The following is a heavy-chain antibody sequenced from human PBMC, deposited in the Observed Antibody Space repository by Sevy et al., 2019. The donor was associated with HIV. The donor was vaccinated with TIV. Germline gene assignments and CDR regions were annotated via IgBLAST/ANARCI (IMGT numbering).Heavy chain of an antibody. CDR3: ARGGSSSWYRDYGMDV. J-gene: IGHJ6*02. Sequence: GGSLRLSCAASGFTFSDYYMSWIRQAPGKGLEWVSYISSSGSTIYYAYSVKGRFTISRDNAKNSLYLQMNSLRAEDTAVYYCARGGSSSWYRDYGMDVWGQGTTVTVSS. CDR1: GFTFSDYY. D-gene: IGHD6-13*01. CDR2: ISSSGSTI. V-gene: IGHV3-11*01.